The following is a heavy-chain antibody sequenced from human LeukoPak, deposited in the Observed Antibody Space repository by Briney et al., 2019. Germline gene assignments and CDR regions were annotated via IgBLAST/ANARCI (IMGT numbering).Heavy chain of an antibody. V-gene: IGHV4-34*01. CDR3: ARDTDGSGSLHFDY. CDR2: INHSGST. J-gene: IGHJ4*02. CDR1: GGSFSGYY. D-gene: IGHD3-10*01. Sequence: KPSETLSLTCAVYGGSFSGYYWSWIRQPPGKGLEWIGEINHSGSTNYSPSLKSRVTISVDTSKNHFSLKLSSVTAADTAVYYCARDTDGSGSLHFDYWGQGTLVTVSS.